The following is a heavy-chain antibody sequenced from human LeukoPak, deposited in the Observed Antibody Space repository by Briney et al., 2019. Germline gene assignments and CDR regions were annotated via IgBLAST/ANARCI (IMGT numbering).Heavy chain of an antibody. J-gene: IGHJ6*02. Sequence: SQTLSLTCTVSGGSISSGGYYWSWIRQHPGKGLEWIGYIYYSGSTYYNPSLKSRVTISVDTSKNQFSLKLSSVTAADTAVYYCARGVVVVPAAIPDYYYDMDVWGQGTTVTVSS. CDR3: ARGVVVVPAAIPDYYYDMDV. V-gene: IGHV4-31*03. CDR2: IYYSGST. D-gene: IGHD2-2*02. CDR1: GGSISSGGYY.